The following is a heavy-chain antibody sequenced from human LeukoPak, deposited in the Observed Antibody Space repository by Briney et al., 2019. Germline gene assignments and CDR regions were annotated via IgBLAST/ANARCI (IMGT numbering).Heavy chain of an antibody. CDR3: AKLFESGTYNNFFHY. V-gene: IGHV3-23*01. CDR2: ITATSSST. Sequence: PGGSLRLSCAASGFTFSSYSMSSVRQAPGKGLEWVSAITATSSSTHDADSVQGRFTISRDNSKNTLYQQMNSLRPEDTAIYYCAKLFESGTYNNFFHYWGQGTLVTVSS. CDR1: GFTFSSYS. J-gene: IGHJ4*02. D-gene: IGHD3-10*01.